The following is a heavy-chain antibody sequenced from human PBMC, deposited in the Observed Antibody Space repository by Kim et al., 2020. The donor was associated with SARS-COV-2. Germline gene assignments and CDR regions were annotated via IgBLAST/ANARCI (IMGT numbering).Heavy chain of an antibody. Sequence: SETLSLTCTVSGGSISSSSYYWGWIRQPPGKGLEWIGSIYYSGSTYYNPSLKSRVTISVDTSKNQFSLKLSSVTAADTAVYYCARHPLVGRRRGYCSSTSCYSHYYYGMDVWGQGTTVTVSS. D-gene: IGHD2-2*01. V-gene: IGHV4-39*01. CDR1: GGSISSSSYY. CDR3: ARHPLVGRRRGYCSSTSCYSHYYYGMDV. CDR2: IYYSGST. J-gene: IGHJ6*02.